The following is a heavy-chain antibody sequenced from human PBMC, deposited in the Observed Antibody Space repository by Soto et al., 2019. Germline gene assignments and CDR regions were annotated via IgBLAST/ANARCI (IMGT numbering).Heavy chain of an antibody. CDR1: GYTFTSYY. CDR3: AREWAGPLIAYMVPEPGWFDP. CDR2: INPSGGST. J-gene: IGHJ5*02. V-gene: IGHV1-46*01. Sequence: ASVKGSCKASGYTFTSYYMHWVRQAPGQGLEWMGIINPSGGSTSYAQKFQGRVTMTRDTSTSTVYMELSSLRSEDTAVYYCAREWAGPLIAYMVPEPGWFDPWGQGTLVTVSS. D-gene: IGHD3-10*01.